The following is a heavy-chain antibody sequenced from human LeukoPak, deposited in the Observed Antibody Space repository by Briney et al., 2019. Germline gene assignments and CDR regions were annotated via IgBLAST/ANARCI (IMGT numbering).Heavy chain of an antibody. CDR2: IYYSGST. D-gene: IGHD5-18*01. V-gene: IGHV4-59*01. CDR3: ARGGIQLWLGHHFGY. Sequence: SETLSLTCTVSGGSISSYYWSWIRQPPGKGLEWIGYIYYSGSTNYNPSLKSRVTISVDTSKNQFSLKLSSVTAADTAVYYCARGGIQLWLGHHFGYWGQGTLVTVSS. J-gene: IGHJ4*02. CDR1: GGSISSYY.